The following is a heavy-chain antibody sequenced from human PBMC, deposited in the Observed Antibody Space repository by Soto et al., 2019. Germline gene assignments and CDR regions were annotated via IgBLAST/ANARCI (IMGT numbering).Heavy chain of an antibody. CDR2: IIPIFGTA. V-gene: IGHV1-69*01. Sequence: QVQLVQSGAEVKKPGSSVKVSCKASGGTCSSYAISWVRQAPGQGLEWMGGIIPIFGTANYAQKFQGRVTITADESTSTAYLELSILRSEDTAVYYCARGAVVPAATHYYYFYGMDVWGQGTTVTVSS. CDR1: GGTCSSYA. CDR3: ARGAVVPAATHYYYFYGMDV. J-gene: IGHJ6*02. D-gene: IGHD2-2*01.